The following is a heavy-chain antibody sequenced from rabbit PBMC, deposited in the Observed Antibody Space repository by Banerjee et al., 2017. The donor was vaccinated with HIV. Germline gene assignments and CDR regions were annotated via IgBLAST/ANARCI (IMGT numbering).Heavy chain of an antibody. CDR2: IYAGSGGTT. CDR1: GFSFTTSYW. V-gene: IGHV1S45*01. Sequence: QEQLMESGGDLVQPEGSLTLTCTASGFSFTTSYWICWVRQAPGKGLDWIACIYAGSGGTTYYASWAKGRFTISKTSSTTVTLQMTSLTAADTATYLCARDLAGVIGWNFNLWGPGTLVTVS. J-gene: IGHJ4*01. CDR3: ARDLAGVIGWNFNL. D-gene: IGHD4-1*01.